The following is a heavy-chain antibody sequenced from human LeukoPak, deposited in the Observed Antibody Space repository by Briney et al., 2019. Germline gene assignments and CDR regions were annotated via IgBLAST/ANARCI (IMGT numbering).Heavy chain of an antibody. CDR1: GGSISSSSYY. V-gene: IGHV4-39*07. CDR3: ARGVLQRSWFDP. Sequence: PSETLSLTCTVSGGSISSSSYYWGWIRQPPGKGLEWIGSIYYSGSTYYNPSLKSRVTISADTSKNQFSLKLSSVTAADTAVYYCARGVLQRSWFDPWGQGTLVTVSS. CDR2: IYYSGST. J-gene: IGHJ5*02. D-gene: IGHD5-24*01.